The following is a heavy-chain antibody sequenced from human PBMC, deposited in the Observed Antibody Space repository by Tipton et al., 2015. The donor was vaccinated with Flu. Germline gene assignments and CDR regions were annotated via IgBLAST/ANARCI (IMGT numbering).Heavy chain of an antibody. Sequence: LRLSCNVSGGSISSDNYYWNWIRQPAEKGLEWIGRIYTSGSTNYNLSLKRRLTISVDTSKNQFSLKLSSVTSADTAVYYCARGRLSLPLYHYGMDVWGQGTMVTVSS. CDR3: ARGRLSLPLYHYGMDV. V-gene: IGHV4-61*02. CDR2: IYTSGST. J-gene: IGHJ6*02. CDR1: GGSISSDNYY. D-gene: IGHD2-21*02.